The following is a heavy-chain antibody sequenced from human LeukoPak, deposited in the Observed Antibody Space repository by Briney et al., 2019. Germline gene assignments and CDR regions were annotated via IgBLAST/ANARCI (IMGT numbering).Heavy chain of an antibody. V-gene: IGHV3-23*01. CDR1: GFTFSSYA. CDR3: AKDQLGQWLVLDYFDY. CDR2: ISGSGGST. J-gene: IGHJ4*02. D-gene: IGHD6-19*01. Sequence: GGSPRLSCAASGFTFSSYAMSWVRQAPGKGLEWVSAISGSGGSTYYADSVKGRFTISRDNSKNTLYLQMNSLRAEDTAVYYCAKDQLGQWLVLDYFDYWGQGTLVTVSS.